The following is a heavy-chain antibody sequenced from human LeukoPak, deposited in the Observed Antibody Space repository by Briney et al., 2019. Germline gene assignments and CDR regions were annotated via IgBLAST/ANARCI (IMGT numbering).Heavy chain of an antibody. CDR3: ARASTTVPNLLDN. CDR1: GFSFSTYW. J-gene: IGHJ4*02. V-gene: IGHV3-74*03. CDR2: LSGDGSST. D-gene: IGHD4-17*01. Sequence: GGSLRLSCVASGFSFSTYWMLLVRQAPGKGLLWVSRLSGDGSSTAYADSLKGRFTISRDNAKHTLYLQMNSLRAEDTAVYFCARASTTVPNLLDNWDQGTLVIVSS.